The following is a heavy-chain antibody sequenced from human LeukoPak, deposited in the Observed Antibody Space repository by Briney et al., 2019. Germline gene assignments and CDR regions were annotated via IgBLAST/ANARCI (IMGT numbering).Heavy chain of an antibody. J-gene: IGHJ6*03. Sequence: APVKVSCKASGYTFTGYYMHWVRQAPGQGLEWMGWINPNSGGTNYAQKLQGRVTMTTDTSTSTAYMELRSLRSDDTAVYYCATEPPSIAAAGTHYYMDVWGKGTTVTVSS. CDR2: INPNSGGT. V-gene: IGHV1-2*02. CDR1: GYTFTGYY. CDR3: ATEPPSIAAAGTHYYMDV. D-gene: IGHD6-13*01.